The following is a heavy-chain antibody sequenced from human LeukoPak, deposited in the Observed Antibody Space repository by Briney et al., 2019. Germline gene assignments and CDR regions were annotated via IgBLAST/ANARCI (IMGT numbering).Heavy chain of an antibody. D-gene: IGHD2-2*01. J-gene: IGHJ4*02. Sequence: GGSLRLSCAASGFSVSSNYMSWVRQAPGKGLEWVSSISSSSYIYYADSVKGRFTISRDNAKNSLYLQMNSLRAEDTAVYYCARDSSRYYFDYWGQGTLVTVSS. CDR2: ISSSSYI. CDR1: GFSVSSNY. V-gene: IGHV3-69-1*01. CDR3: ARDSSRYYFDY.